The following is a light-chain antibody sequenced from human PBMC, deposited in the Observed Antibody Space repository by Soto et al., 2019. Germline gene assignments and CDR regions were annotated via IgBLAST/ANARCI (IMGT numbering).Light chain of an antibody. CDR3: AAWDDRLNGPV. J-gene: IGLJ3*02. V-gene: IGLV2-14*01. Sequence: QSALTQPASVSGSPGQSSTISCTATSSDVGAYNYVSWYQQHPGKAPKLMIYEVSDRPSGVSSRFSGSKSGNTASLTISGLQAEDEAEYYCAAWDDRLNGPVFGGGTKLTVL. CDR1: SSDVGAYNY. CDR2: EVS.